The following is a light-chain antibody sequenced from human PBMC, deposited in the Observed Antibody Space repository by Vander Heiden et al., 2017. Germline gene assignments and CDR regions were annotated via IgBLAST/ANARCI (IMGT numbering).Light chain of an antibody. CDR2: STN. V-gene: IGLV8-61*01. Sequence: QTVVTQEPSFSVSPGGTVTLTCGLSSGSVSTSYYPSGYQQTPGQAPRTLIYSTNSRSSGVPDRFSGSILGNKAALTITGAQADDESEYYCVLYMGSGIWVFGGGTKLTVL. J-gene: IGLJ3*02. CDR1: SGSVSTSYY. CDR3: VLYMGSGIWV.